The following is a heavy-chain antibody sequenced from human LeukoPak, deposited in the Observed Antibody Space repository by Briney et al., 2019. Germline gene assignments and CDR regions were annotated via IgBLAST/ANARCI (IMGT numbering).Heavy chain of an antibody. J-gene: IGHJ3*02. CDR3: AKDMGITMVRGVIIATHDAFDI. Sequence: GGSLKLSCTASGFTFSNYWMHWVRQAPGEGLVWASRIYSDESSATYADSVKGRFTISRDNAKNSLYLQMNSLRAEDTALYYCAKDMGITMVRGVIIATHDAFDIWGQGTMVTVSS. V-gene: IGHV3-74*01. CDR2: IYSDESSA. CDR1: GFTFSNYW. D-gene: IGHD3-10*01.